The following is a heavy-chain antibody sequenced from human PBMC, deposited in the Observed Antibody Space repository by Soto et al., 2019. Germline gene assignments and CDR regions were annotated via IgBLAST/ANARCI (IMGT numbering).Heavy chain of an antibody. CDR2: ISGSGGTS. J-gene: IGHJ4*02. Sequence: EVQLLESGGDLVQPGGSLRLSCAAFGFTFSSYAMSWVRQPPGKGLEWVSSISGSGGTSYYADSVKGRFTLSRDNSKNTLYLQMNSPRAEDTAVYYCAKGGYYYDTSGPTFEYWGQGTLVTVSS. D-gene: IGHD3-22*01. CDR3: AKGGYYYDTSGPTFEY. CDR1: GFTFSSYA. V-gene: IGHV3-23*01.